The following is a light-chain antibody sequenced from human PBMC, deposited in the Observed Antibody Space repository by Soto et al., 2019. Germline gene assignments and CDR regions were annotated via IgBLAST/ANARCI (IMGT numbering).Light chain of an antibody. J-gene: IGKJ4*01. Sequence: ETVMTQSPATLSVSPGERATLSCRAGQSVSSNLAWYQQRPGQAPSLLIYGASTRAAGIPARFSGSGSGTEFTLTISSLQSEDFAVYYCQQYNNWPLTVGGGTNVGIK. CDR1: QSVSSN. CDR3: QQYNNWPLT. CDR2: GAS. V-gene: IGKV3-15*01.